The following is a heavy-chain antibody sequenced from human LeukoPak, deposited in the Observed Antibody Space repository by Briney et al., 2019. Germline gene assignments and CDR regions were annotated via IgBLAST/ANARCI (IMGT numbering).Heavy chain of an antibody. CDR2: IGVGSGNT. CDR3: AAAPRDGGYHFDY. CDR1: GFTFTSSA. J-gene: IGHJ4*02. Sequence: SVKVSCKASGFTFTSSAVQWVRQARGQRLEWIGWIGVGSGNTNYAQKLQERVTITRDMSTSTAYMELSSLRSEDTAVYYCAAAPRDGGYHFDYWGQGTLVTVSS. D-gene: IGHD5-12*01. V-gene: IGHV1-58*01.